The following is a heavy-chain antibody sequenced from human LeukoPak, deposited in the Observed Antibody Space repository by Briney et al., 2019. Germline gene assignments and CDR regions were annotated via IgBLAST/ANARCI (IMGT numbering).Heavy chain of an antibody. CDR2: ILYDGSNK. J-gene: IGHJ4*02. Sequence: GGSLRLSCAASGFTFSSYAMHWVRQAPGKGLEWVAVILYDGSNKYYADSVKGRFAISRDNSKNTLYLQMNSLRAEDTAVYYCARDEVGATYYWGQGTLVTVSS. CDR3: ARDEVGATYY. V-gene: IGHV3-30*09. D-gene: IGHD1-26*01. CDR1: GFTFSSYA.